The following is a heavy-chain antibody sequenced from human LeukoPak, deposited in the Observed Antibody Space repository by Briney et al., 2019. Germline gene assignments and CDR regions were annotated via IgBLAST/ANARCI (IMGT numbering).Heavy chain of an antibody. CDR3: AKWGDYDVLTGYYVSDF. CDR1: GFTFSSYG. V-gene: IGHV3-30*18. CDR2: ISYDGSNK. J-gene: IGHJ4*02. Sequence: GRSLRLSCAASGFTFSSYGMHWVRQAPGKGLEWVAVISYDGSNKYYADSVKGRFTISRDNSKNTLYLQMSSLRADDTAVYYCAKWGDYDVLTGYYVSDFWGQGTLVTVSS. D-gene: IGHD3-9*01.